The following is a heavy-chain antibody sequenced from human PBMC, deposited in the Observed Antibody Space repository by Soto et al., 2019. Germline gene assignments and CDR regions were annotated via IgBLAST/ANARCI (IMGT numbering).Heavy chain of an antibody. V-gene: IGHV3-23*01. CDR1: GFTFSNYA. J-gene: IGHJ4*02. CDR2: ITASGSST. CDR3: AKDGRLAGVTRSELDLDF. Sequence: PGGSLRLSCAASGFTFSNYAMYWVRQAPGKGLEWVSTITASGSSTYDADSVKGRFTISRDNSRDTLYLQMNSLRAEDTAVYYCAKDGRLAGVTRSELDLDFWGQGTLVTVSS. D-gene: IGHD1-26*01.